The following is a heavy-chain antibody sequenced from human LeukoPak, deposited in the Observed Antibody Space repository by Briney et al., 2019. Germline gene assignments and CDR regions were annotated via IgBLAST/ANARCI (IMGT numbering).Heavy chain of an antibody. Sequence: SVKVSCKASGGTFSTYAISWVRQAPGQGLEWMGRIIPIFGTTNYAQKFQGGVTITAEKSTSTAYMELSSLRSVDTAVYYCARDLPPTSSAWLLFGAFDIWGQGTMVTVSS. V-gene: IGHV1-69*06. CDR3: ARDLPPTSSAWLLFGAFDI. J-gene: IGHJ3*02. CDR1: GGTFSTYA. CDR2: IIPIFGTT. D-gene: IGHD6-19*01.